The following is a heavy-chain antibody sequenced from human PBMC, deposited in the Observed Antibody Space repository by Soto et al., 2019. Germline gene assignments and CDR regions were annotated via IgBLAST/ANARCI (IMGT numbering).Heavy chain of an antibody. CDR1: GFTFSSYP. J-gene: IGHJ4*02. CDR2: ITEDGSGT. CDR3: VRGTNGWRGMDY. D-gene: IGHD2-8*01. Sequence: GGSLRLSCATSGFTFSSYPIHWVRQAPGKGPVWVSRITEDGSGTTYADSVKGRFTVARDNAKNTMYLQMSGLGAEDTAVYHCVRGTNGWRGMDYWGQGTLVTVS. V-gene: IGHV3-74*01.